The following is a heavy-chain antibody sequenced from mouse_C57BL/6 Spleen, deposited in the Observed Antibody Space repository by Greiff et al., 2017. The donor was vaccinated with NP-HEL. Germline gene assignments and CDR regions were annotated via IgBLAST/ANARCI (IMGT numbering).Heavy chain of an antibody. J-gene: IGHJ2*01. CDR2: IYPGDGDT. V-gene: IGHV1-80*01. Sequence: QVQLQQSGAELVKPGASVKISCKASGYAFSSYWMNWVKQRPGKGLEWIGQIYPGDGDTNYNGKFKGKATLTADKSSSTAYMQLSSLTSEDSAVYFCARRSEDYDEGVYFDYWGQGTTLTVSS. D-gene: IGHD2-4*01. CDR3: ARRSEDYDEGVYFDY. CDR1: GYAFSSYW.